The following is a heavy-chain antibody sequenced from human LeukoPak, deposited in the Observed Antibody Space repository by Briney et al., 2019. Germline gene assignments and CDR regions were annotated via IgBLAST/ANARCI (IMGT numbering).Heavy chain of an antibody. CDR3: ARVIHLVYYYMDV. V-gene: IGHV1-18*01. CDR1: GYTFRSYG. D-gene: IGHD5-18*01. Sequence: ASVKVSCKASGYTFRSYGINWVRQAPGQGLEWMGWIDPYNGNTNYAQKSQGRVTMTTDASTNTAYMELRSLRSDDTAVYCCARVIHLVYYYMDVWGKGTTVTVSS. J-gene: IGHJ6*03. CDR2: IDPYNGNT.